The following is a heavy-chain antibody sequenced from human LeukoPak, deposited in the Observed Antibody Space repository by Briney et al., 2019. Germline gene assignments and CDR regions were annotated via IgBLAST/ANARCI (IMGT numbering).Heavy chain of an antibody. Sequence: SETLSLTCTVSGDAVYYWNWIRQPAGKGLEWIGRIYNNESTWSNPSLKSRVSMSIDTSKNQFSLKLSSVTAADTAAYYCARVTHIVVVPAYNWFDPWGQGTLVTVSS. CDR3: ARVTHIVVVPAYNWFDP. D-gene: IGHD2-21*01. CDR1: GDAVYY. J-gene: IGHJ5*02. V-gene: IGHV4-4*07. CDR2: IYNNEST.